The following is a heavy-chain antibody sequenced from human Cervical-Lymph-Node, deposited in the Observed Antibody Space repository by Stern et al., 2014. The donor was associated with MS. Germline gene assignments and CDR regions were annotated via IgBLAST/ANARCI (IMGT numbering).Heavy chain of an antibody. V-gene: IGHV1-69*01. CDR1: GGSFSSYA. CDR3: ARDRRHYDTSGGYYFDS. D-gene: IGHD3-22*01. J-gene: IGHJ4*02. Sequence: QEQLVQSGAEVKKPGSSVKVSCTASGGSFSSYAINWVRQAPGQGPEWMGGIIPIVGTANYAQKFQVRVTITADESTSTAYMELSSLRSEDTAVYYCARDRRHYDTSGGYYFDSWGQGTLVTVSS. CDR2: IIPIVGTA.